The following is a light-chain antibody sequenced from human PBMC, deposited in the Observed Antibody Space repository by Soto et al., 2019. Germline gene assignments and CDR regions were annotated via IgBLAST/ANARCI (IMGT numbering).Light chain of an antibody. CDR1: QSVSSN. J-gene: IGKJ4*01. CDR3: QPYNNWPLT. CDR2: GAS. V-gene: IGKV3D-15*01. Sequence: EIVMSQSPPTLSVSPGERATLSCRASQSVSSNLAWYQQKPGQAPRLLIYGASTRATGIPARFSGSGSGTEFTLTISSLQSEDFAVYYCQPYNNWPLTFGGGTKVDI.